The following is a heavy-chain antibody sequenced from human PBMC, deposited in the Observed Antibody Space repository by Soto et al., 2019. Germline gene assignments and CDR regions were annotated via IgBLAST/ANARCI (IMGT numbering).Heavy chain of an antibody. V-gene: IGHV4-30-2*06. CDR3: AGATFIRKGYYDATDYYSFNL. CDR2: IYYSGST. CDR1: GGSISSGGFS. Sequence: SETLSLTCAVSGGSISSGGFSWSWIRQSPGKGLELIGYIYYSGSTCYNPSLKSRVTMSVDRSKNEFSLRLSSVTAADTAVYYCAGATFIRKGYYDATDYYSFNLWGQGIMVTVSS. D-gene: IGHD3-22*01. J-gene: IGHJ1*01.